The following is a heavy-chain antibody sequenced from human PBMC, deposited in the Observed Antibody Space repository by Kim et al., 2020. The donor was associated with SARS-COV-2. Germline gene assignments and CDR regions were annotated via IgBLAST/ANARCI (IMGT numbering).Heavy chain of an antibody. CDR1: GGSISSSSYY. J-gene: IGHJ6*03. CDR3: ARLVISGEQWLVHDYYYMDV. CDR2: IYYSGST. V-gene: IGHV4-39*01. Sequence: SETLSLTCTVSGGSISSSSYYWGWIRQPPGKGLEWIGSIYYSGSTYYNPSLKRRVTISVDTSKNQFSLKLSPVTAAETAVYYWARLVISGEQWLVHDYYYMDVWGKGTTVTVSS. D-gene: IGHD6-19*01.